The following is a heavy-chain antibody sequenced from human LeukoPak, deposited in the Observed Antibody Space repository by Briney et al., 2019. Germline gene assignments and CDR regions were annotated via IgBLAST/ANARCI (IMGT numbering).Heavy chain of an antibody. D-gene: IGHD6-13*01. J-gene: IGHJ4*02. Sequence: SVKVSCKASGGTFSSYAISWVRQAPGQGLEWMGRIIPILGIANYAQKFQGRVTITADKSTSTAYMELSSLRSEDTAVYYCARDFGAYSSRPYYFDYWGQGTLVTVSS. CDR2: IIPILGIA. CDR1: GGTFSSYA. V-gene: IGHV1-69*04. CDR3: ARDFGAYSSRPYYFDY.